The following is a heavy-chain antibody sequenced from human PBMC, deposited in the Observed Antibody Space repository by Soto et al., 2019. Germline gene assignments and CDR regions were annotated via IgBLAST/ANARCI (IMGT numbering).Heavy chain of an antibody. V-gene: IGHV3-66*01. CDR2: IYSGGST. CDR1: GFTVSSNY. Sequence: EVQLVESGGGLVQPGGSLRLSCAASGFTVSSNYLSWVRQAPGKGLEWVSVIYSGGSTYYADSVKGRFTISRDNSKNTLYLQMNSLRAEDTAVYYCRTDNYGEFGGYWGQGTLVTVSS. CDR3: RTDNYGEFGGY. D-gene: IGHD4-17*01. J-gene: IGHJ4*02.